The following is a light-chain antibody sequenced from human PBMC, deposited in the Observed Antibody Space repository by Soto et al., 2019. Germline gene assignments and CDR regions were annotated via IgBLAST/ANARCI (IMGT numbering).Light chain of an antibody. J-gene: IGKJ5*01. V-gene: IGKV3-20*01. CDR2: GAS. CDR3: QQSGSSPIT. CDR1: QSVSSSY. Sequence: EIMLTQSPGTLSLSPGERATLSCRASQSVSSSYLAWYQQKPGQAPRLLIYGASSRATGIPDRFSGSGSGTDFTLTISRLEPEDFAVYYCQQSGSSPITFGQGTRLE.